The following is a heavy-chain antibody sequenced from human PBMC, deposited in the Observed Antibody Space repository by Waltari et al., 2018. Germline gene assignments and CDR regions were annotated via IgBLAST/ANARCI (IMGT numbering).Heavy chain of an antibody. Sequence: QVQLQESGPGLVKPSETLSLTCTVSGGSISSYYWSWIRQPPGKGLEWIGYIYYSGSTNYNPSLKSRVTRSVDTSKNQFSLKLSSVTAADTAVYYCARDRITIFGVVNWFDPWGQGTLVTVSS. V-gene: IGHV4-59*12. J-gene: IGHJ5*02. CDR1: GGSISSYY. CDR2: IYYSGST. D-gene: IGHD3-3*01. CDR3: ARDRITIFGVVNWFDP.